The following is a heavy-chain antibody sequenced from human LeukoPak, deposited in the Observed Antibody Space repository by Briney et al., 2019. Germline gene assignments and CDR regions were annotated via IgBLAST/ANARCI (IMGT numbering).Heavy chain of an antibody. Sequence: ASVKVSCKASGYTFTGYYMHRVRQAPGQGLEWMGWINPNSGGTNYAQKFQGRVTMTRDTSISTAYMELSRLRSDDTAVYYCARDGPYCGGGSCYLPRYWGQGTLVTVSS. CDR3: ARDGPYCGGGSCYLPRY. CDR2: INPNSGGT. D-gene: IGHD2-15*01. J-gene: IGHJ4*02. V-gene: IGHV1-2*02. CDR1: GYTFTGYY.